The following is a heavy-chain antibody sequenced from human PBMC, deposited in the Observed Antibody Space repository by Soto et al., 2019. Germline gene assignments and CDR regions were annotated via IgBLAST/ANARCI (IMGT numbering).Heavy chain of an antibody. CDR1: GGSVSSGSYY. J-gene: IGHJ5*02. D-gene: IGHD6-13*01. Sequence: PSETLSLTCTVSGGSVSSGSYYWSWVRQPPGKGLEWIGYIYYSGSTNYNPSLKSRVTISVDTSKNQFSLKLSSVTAADTAVYYCARDSSSWDNNWFDPWGQGTLVTVSS. V-gene: IGHV4-61*01. CDR3: ARDSSSWDNNWFDP. CDR2: IYYSGST.